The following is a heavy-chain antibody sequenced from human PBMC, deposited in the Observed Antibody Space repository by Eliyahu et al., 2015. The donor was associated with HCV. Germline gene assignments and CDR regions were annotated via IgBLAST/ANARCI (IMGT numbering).Heavy chain of an antibody. CDR3: AKSPSSPAGGWSHYFDY. V-gene: IGHV3-23*01. CDR2: IXGSGGST. J-gene: IGHJ4*02. CDR1: GFTFXSXA. D-gene: IGHD6-19*01. Sequence: EVQLLESGGGLVQPGGSLXLSCAASGFTFXSXAMRWVRQAPGKGLEWVXGIXGSGGSTYYADSVKGRFTISRDNSKNTLYLQMNSLRAEDTAVYYCAKSPSSPAGGWSHYFDYWGQGTLVTVSS.